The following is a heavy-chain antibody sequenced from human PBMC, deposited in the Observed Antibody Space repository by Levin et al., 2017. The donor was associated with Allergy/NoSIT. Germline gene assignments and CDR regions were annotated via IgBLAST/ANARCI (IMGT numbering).Heavy chain of an antibody. Sequence: PGGSLRLSCAASGFTFSSYAMSWVRQAPGKGLEWVSAISGSGGSTYYADSVKGRFTISRDNSKNTLYLQMNSLRAEDTAVYYCAKGRDRREQSGTFDYWGQGTLVTVSS. D-gene: IGHD1-26*01. J-gene: IGHJ4*02. CDR1: GFTFSSYA. CDR2: ISGSGGST. CDR3: AKGRDRREQSGTFDY. V-gene: IGHV3-23*01.